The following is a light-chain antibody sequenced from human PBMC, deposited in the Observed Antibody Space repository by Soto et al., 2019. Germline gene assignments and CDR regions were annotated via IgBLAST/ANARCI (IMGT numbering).Light chain of an antibody. CDR2: DAS. Sequence: DIQMTQSPSTLSATVGDRVTITCRASQSISKWLAWYQQRPGKAPKVLIWDASSLERGVPSRFSGSGYGTEFTLTISSLQPDDFATYYCQQYNGHPPWTFGQGTKVEI. CDR1: QSISKW. CDR3: QQYNGHPPWT. J-gene: IGKJ1*01. V-gene: IGKV1-5*01.